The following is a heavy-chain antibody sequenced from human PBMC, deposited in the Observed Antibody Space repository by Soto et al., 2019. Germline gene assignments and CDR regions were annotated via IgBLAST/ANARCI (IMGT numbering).Heavy chain of an antibody. Sequence: QVQLVQSGAEVKKPGASVKVSCETSGYRFTDYAMHWVRQAPGQSLEWMGWINAGNGNTKYSQNFQGRVTLAIDTSASTAYMELSSLRSEDTAVYYCARGYDILTGYWKGDYWGQGTLVTVSS. V-gene: IGHV1-3*01. D-gene: IGHD3-9*01. CDR1: GYRFTDYA. CDR3: ARGYDILTGYWKGDY. J-gene: IGHJ4*02. CDR2: INAGNGNT.